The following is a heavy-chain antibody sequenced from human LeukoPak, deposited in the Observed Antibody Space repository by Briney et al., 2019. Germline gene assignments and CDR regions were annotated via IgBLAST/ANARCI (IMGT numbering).Heavy chain of an antibody. CDR1: GYSFPNYW. CDR2: IYPTDSDT. D-gene: IGHD1-14*01. V-gene: IGHV5-51*01. CDR3: VRPNRGALFDC. Sequence: GESLKISCTVSGYSFPNYWIGWVRQMPGKGLEWMGIIYPTDSDTKYSPSFQGQVTISADKSVNTVYLQWNSLKTSDTAIYYCVRPNRGALFDCWGQGTLVTVSS. J-gene: IGHJ4*02.